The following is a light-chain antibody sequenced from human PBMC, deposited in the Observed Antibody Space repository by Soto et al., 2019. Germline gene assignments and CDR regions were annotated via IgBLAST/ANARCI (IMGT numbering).Light chain of an antibody. V-gene: IGKV1-27*01. Sequence: DIQMTQSPSSLSESVGDRVTITCRASQGISNYLAWYQQKPGKVPKLLIYAASTLQSGVPSRFSGSGSGTDFTLTISSLEPEDFAVYYCQQRSNWPPITFGQGTRLEIK. CDR3: QQRSNWPPIT. CDR1: QGISNY. CDR2: AAS. J-gene: IGKJ5*01.